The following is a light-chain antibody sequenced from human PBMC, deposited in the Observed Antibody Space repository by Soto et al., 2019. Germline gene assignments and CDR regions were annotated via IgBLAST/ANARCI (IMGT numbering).Light chain of an antibody. J-gene: IGLJ1*01. V-gene: IGLV2-14*03. CDR2: DVN. CDR1: SSDVGSYNS. CDR3: SSFTSSTSYV. Sequence: QSALTQPASVSGSPGQSIAISCTGTSSDVGSYNSVSWYQQYPGKAPKLMIHDVNNRPSGISDRFSGSKSGNTASLTISGLQAEDEADYYGSSFTSSTSYVFGTGTKLTVL.